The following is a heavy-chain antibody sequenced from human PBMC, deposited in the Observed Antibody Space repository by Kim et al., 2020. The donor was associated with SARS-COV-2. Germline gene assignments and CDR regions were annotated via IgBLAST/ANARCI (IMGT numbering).Heavy chain of an antibody. J-gene: IGHJ4*02. D-gene: IGHD2-2*02. V-gene: IGHV3-73*01. CDR3: TRSLNTAVDY. CDR2: AT. Sequence: ATAYAASVRGRFTISRDDSKNTAYLQMNSLKTEDTAVYYCTRSLNTAVDYWGQGTLVTVSS.